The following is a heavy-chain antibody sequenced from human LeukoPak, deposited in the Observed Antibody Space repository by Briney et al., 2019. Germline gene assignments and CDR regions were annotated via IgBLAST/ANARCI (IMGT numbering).Heavy chain of an antibody. D-gene: IGHD3-10*01. CDR3: ARDGSYGSGSYPFYYYYYMDV. CDR2: INPSGGST. J-gene: IGHJ6*03. CDR1: GYTFTSYY. Sequence: ASVKVSCKASGYTFTSYYMHWVRQAPGQGLEWMGIINPSGGSTSYAQKFQGRVTMTRDMSTSTVYMELSSLRSEDTAVYYCARDGSYGSGSYPFYYYYYMDVWGKGTTVTVSS. V-gene: IGHV1-46*01.